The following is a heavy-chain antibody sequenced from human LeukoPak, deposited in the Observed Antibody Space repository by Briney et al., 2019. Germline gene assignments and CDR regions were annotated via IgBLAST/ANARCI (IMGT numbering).Heavy chain of an antibody. CDR3: AKDGARGPAKYYFDY. D-gene: IGHD2-2*01. J-gene: IGHJ4*02. CDR2: IASDGRDK. V-gene: IGHV3-30*18. CDR1: GFTFNTYG. Sequence: PGRSLRVSCAASGFTFNTYGIHWVRQAPGKGLEWVAVIASDGRDKKYADSVKGRFTITRDNSKNTLYLQMNSLRAEDTAVYYCAKDGARGPAKYYFDYWGQGTLVTVSS.